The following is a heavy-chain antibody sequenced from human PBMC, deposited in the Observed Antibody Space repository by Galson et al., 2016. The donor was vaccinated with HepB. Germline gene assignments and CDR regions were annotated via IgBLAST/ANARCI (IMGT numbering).Heavy chain of an antibody. CDR3: AKDLPPDTGMGGFDY. CDR2: ISSSGSTI. Sequence: SLRLSCAASGFTFSYYYMSWIRQAPGKGLEWVSYISSSGSTIYCADSVKGRFTISRHNSKNTLYLQMNSLRAEDTALYYCAKDLPPDTGMGGFDYWGQGTLVTVAS. CDR1: GFTFSYYY. V-gene: IGHV3-11*04. J-gene: IGHJ4*02. D-gene: IGHD5-18*01.